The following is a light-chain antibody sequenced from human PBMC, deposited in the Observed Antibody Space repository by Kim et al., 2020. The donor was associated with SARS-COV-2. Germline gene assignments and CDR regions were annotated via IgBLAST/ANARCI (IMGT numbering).Light chain of an antibody. V-gene: IGKV1-5*01. J-gene: IGKJ4*01. CDR3: QQYNIFSLT. Sequence: ASVGDIVIITRRASQTMGSWLDWYQKKRGKAHKLLIYDAATWKSGVPTRCSGRVSGTEFTITISSLQADDVATYYCQQYNIFSLTFGQGTKVDIK. CDR2: DAA. CDR1: QTMGSW.